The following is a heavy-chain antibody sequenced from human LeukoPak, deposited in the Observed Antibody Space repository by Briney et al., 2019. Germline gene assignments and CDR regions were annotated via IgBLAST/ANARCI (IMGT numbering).Heavy chain of an antibody. Sequence: PGGSLRLSCAASGLTFSSFGMHGVRQAPGKGLEWVAVIWSDGSNKYYADSVKGRFTISRDNSKNTLYLQMNSLRAEDTAVYYCAIYSSGFLDSSGQGTLVTVSS. D-gene: IGHD6-19*01. J-gene: IGHJ4*02. V-gene: IGHV3-33*01. CDR2: IWSDGSNK. CDR1: GLTFSSFG. CDR3: AIYSSGFLDS.